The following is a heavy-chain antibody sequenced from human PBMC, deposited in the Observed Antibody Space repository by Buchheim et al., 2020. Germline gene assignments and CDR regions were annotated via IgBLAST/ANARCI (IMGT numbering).Heavy chain of an antibody. CDR1: GFTFNRYW. D-gene: IGHD3-9*01. V-gene: IGHV3-7*01. CDR2: IKQDESEK. Sequence: EVQVVESGGGLVQPGGSLRLSCAASGFTFNRYWMTWVRQAPGRGLEWVANIKQDESEKYYVDSVRGRFTISRDNANYLLYLQMNSLRAEDTAIYYCARDDFLTGPMDVWGQGTT. CDR3: ARDDFLTGPMDV. J-gene: IGHJ6*02.